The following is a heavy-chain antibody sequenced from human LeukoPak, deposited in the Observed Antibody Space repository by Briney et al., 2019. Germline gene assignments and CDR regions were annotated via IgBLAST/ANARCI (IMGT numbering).Heavy chain of an antibody. CDR3: ARVSYYGSGRSLHFDD. D-gene: IGHD3-10*01. J-gene: IGHJ4*02. CDR2: IISGGTT. Sequence: QPGGSLRLSCAASGFAVSSNYMNWVRQAPGKGLEWVSLIISGGTTYYADSVKGRFTISRDNLKNTLYLQMNSLRAEDTAVYYCARVSYYGSGRSLHFDDWGQGTLVTVSS. CDR1: GFAVSSNY. V-gene: IGHV3-53*01.